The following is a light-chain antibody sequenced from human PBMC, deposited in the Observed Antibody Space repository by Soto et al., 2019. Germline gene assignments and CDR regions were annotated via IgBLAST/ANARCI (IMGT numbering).Light chain of an antibody. V-gene: IGKV3-15*01. J-gene: IGKJ4*01. CDR2: GAS. CDR1: QSVSSSY. Sequence: EIVLTQSPATLSVSPGERATLSCRASQSVSSSYLAWYQQKPGQAPRLLISGASTRATGIPARFSGSGSGTEFTLTISSLQSEDFAVYYCQQYDNWPPLTFGGGTKVDI. CDR3: QQYDNWPPLT.